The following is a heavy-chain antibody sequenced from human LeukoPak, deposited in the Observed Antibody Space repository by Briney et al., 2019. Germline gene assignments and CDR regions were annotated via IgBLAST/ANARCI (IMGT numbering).Heavy chain of an antibody. V-gene: IGHV3-11*01. Sequence: GGSLRLSCAASGFTFSDYYMSWIRQAPGKGLEWVSYISSSGSTIYYADSVKGRFTISRDNAKNSLYLQMNSLRAEDTAVYYCARAHSARIAAQAFDYWGQGTLVTVSS. D-gene: IGHD6-6*01. J-gene: IGHJ4*02. CDR1: GFTFSDYY. CDR2: ISSSGSTI. CDR3: ARAHSARIAAQAFDY.